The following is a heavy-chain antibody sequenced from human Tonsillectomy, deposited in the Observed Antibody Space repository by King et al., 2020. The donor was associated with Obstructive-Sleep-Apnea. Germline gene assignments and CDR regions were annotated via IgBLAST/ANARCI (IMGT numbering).Heavy chain of an antibody. CDR1: GGTFSSYA. J-gene: IGHJ3*02. Sequence: QVQLVESGAEVKKPGSSVKVSCKASGGTFSSYAISWVRQAPGQGLEWMGGIIPIFGTANYAQKFKGRVTITADDSTSTAYMELSSLRSEDTAVYYCARPHRRGPTTAFDIWGQGTMVTVSS. V-gene: IGHV1-69*01. CDR2: IIPIFGTA. CDR3: ARPHRRGPTTAFDI. D-gene: IGHD1-1*01.